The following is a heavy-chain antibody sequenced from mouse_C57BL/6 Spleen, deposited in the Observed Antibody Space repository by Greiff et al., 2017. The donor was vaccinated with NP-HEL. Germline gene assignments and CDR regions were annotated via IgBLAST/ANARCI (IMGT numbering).Heavy chain of an antibody. CDR1: GYTFTDYY. J-gene: IGHJ1*03. CDR3: ARGYYGGYFGV. D-gene: IGHD1-2*01. CDR2: INPNNGGT. V-gene: IGHV1-26*01. Sequence: VQLQQSGPELVKPGASVKISCKASGYTFTDYYMNWVKQSHGKSLEWIGDINPNNGGTSYNQKFKGKATLTVDKSSSTAYMGLRSLTSEDSAVYYCARGYYGGYFGVWGTGTTVTVSS.